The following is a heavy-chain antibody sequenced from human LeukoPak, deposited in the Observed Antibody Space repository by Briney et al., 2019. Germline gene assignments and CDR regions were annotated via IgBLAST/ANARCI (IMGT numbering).Heavy chain of an antibody. V-gene: IGHV4-59*02. D-gene: IGHD5-12*01. CDR2: IDHSGNT. CDR3: AGEYSGYDSTFDY. J-gene: IGHJ4*02. Sequence: PSETLSLTCTVSGGSVNSYYWSWIRQPPGKGLEWLGYIDHSGNTNFSPSLQSRLTISVDRSKNQFSLKLSSVTAADTAVYYCAGEYSGYDSTFDYWGQGTLVTVSS. CDR1: GGSVNSYY.